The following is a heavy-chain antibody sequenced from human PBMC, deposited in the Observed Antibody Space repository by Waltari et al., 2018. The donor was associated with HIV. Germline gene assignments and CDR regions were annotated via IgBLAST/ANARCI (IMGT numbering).Heavy chain of an antibody. D-gene: IGHD3-22*01. CDR2: INPNSGGT. Sequence: QVQPVQSGAEVKKPGASVKVSCKASGYTFTGYYMPWVRPTPGQGLEWMGWINPNSGGTNYAQKFQGRVTMTRDTSISTAYMELSRLRSDDTAVYYCARDQRYYDSSGPLDYWGQGTLVTVSS. J-gene: IGHJ4*02. CDR3: ARDQRYYDSSGPLDY. V-gene: IGHV1-2*02. CDR1: GYTFTGYY.